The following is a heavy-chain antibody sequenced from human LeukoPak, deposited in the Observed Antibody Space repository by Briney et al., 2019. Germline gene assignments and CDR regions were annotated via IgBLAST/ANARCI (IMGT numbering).Heavy chain of an antibody. J-gene: IGHJ4*02. CDR3: ARLSYDSGTHYTCYEY. D-gene: IGHD3-10*01. Sequence: PGGTLTLSCAASGFTFSNYWMSWVRQAPGKGREWVANIKEDRSAKYYVDSVKGRFTISGDNAKNSVYLQINSLREDDTAVYYCARLSYDSGTHYTCYEYWGQGTLVTVSS. CDR1: GFTFSNYW. V-gene: IGHV3-7*01. CDR2: IKEDRSAK.